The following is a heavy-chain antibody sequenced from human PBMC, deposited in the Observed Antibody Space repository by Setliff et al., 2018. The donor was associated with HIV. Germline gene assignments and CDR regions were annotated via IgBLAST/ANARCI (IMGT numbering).Heavy chain of an antibody. CDR3: ARARSDWYNVRPYYFDL. CDR1: GYSLTSGYY. V-gene: IGHV4-38-2*01. CDR2: IHDSGRT. J-gene: IGHJ4*02. Sequence: SETLSLTCGVSGYSLTSGYYWGWIRQPPGKGLEWIGSIHDSGRTYYNPSLKSRVTISVDTSKNQFSLTLSSVTAADTAVYYCARARSDWYNVRPYYFDLWGQGTPVTVSS. D-gene: IGHD6-19*01.